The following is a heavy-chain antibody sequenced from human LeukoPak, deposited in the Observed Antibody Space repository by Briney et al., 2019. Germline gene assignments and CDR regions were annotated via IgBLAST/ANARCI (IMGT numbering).Heavy chain of an antibody. CDR3: ARGGPDIVVVPAAQDYFDY. J-gene: IGHJ4*02. V-gene: IGHV4-61*02. CDR1: GGSISSGSYY. D-gene: IGHD2-2*01. CDR2: IYTSGST. Sequence: SETLSLTCTVSGGSISSGSYYWSWIRQPAGKGLEWIGRIYTSGSTNYNPSLKSRVTISVDTSKNQFSLKLSSVTAADTAVYYCARGGPDIVVVPAAQDYFDYWGQGTLVTVSS.